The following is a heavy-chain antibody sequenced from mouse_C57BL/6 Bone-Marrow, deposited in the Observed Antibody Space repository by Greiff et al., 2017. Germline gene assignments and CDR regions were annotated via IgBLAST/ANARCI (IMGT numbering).Heavy chain of an antibody. D-gene: IGHD4-1*01. CDR1: GYTFTDHT. V-gene: IGHV1-78*01. Sequence: VMLVESDAELVKPGASVKISCKVSGYTFTDHTIHWMKQRPEQGLEWIGYIYPRDGSTKYNEKFKGKATLTADKSSSTAYMQLNSLTSEDSAVYFCARELGRCYWYFDVWGTGTTVTVSS. CDR3: ARELGRCYWYFDV. CDR2: IYPRDGST. J-gene: IGHJ1*03.